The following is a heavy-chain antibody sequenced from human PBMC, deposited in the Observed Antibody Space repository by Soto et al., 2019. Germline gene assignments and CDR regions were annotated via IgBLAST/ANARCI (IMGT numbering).Heavy chain of an antibody. CDR1: GDSVSSGDYY. V-gene: IGHV4-61*08. J-gene: IGHJ5*02. CDR2: IYFSGRT. D-gene: IGHD3-16*01. CDR3: ARVPIDTYMIYWSDP. Sequence: SETLSLTCTVSGDSVSSGDYYWTWVRQPPGKGLEWVGHIYFSGRTNYIPSLESRVTISLDTSKNQFSLKLTSVTAADTAVYYCARVPIDTYMIYWSDPWGQGTLVTVSS.